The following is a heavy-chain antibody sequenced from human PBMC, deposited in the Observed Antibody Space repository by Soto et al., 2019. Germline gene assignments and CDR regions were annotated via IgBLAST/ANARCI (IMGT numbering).Heavy chain of an antibody. V-gene: IGHV1-69*02. D-gene: IGHD7-27*01. Sequence: QVQLVQSGAEVKKPGSSVKVSCKASGGTFSSYTISWVRQAPGQGLEWMGRIIPILGIANYAQKFQGRVTITADKSTSTAYMELSSLRSEDTAVYYCASTPGPKHTVPWGQGTLVTVSS. CDR1: GGTFSSYT. CDR3: ASTPGPKHTVP. CDR2: IIPILGIA. J-gene: IGHJ5*02.